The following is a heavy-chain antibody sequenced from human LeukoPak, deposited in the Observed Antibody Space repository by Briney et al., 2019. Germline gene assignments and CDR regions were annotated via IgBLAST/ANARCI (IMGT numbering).Heavy chain of an antibody. CDR3: ARDLSYEGAFDI. J-gene: IGHJ3*02. Sequence: ASVKVSCKASGGTFSSYAISWVRQAPGQGLEWMGGIIPIFGTANYAQKFQGRVTITADESTSTAYMELSSLRSEDTAVYYCARDLSYEGAFDIWGQGTMVTVSS. D-gene: IGHD5-12*01. CDR1: GGTFSSYA. CDR2: IIPIFGTA. V-gene: IGHV1-69*13.